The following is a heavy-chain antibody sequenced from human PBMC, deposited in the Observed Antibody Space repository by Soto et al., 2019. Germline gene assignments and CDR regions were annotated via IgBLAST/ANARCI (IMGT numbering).Heavy chain of an antibody. CDR2: IIPIFRTT. Sequence: QMQLVQSGAEVKKPGSSVKVSCKASGGTFSTYAISWVRQAPGQGLEWMGGIIPIFRTTNYSQRFQGRVKITADESTSTAYMELSSLTSEDTAVYYCARDIPAGYCAGGSCYYYHGMDVWGQGTTVTVSS. CDR1: GGTFSTYA. J-gene: IGHJ6*02. D-gene: IGHD2-15*01. CDR3: ARDIPAGYCAGGSCYYYHGMDV. V-gene: IGHV1-69*01.